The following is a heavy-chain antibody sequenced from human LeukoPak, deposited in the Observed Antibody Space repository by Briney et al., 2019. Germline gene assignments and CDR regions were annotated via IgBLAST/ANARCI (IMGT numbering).Heavy chain of an antibody. J-gene: IGHJ4*02. D-gene: IGHD3-3*01. CDR3: AKDTYYDFWSGYFHY. Sequence: GRSLRLSCAASGFTFDDYAMHWVRQAPGKGLEWVSGISWNSGSIGYADSVKGRFTISRDNAKNSLYLQMNSLRAEDTALYYCAKDTYYDFWSGYFHYWGQGTLVTVSS. CDR2: ISWNSGSI. CDR1: GFTFDDYA. V-gene: IGHV3-9*01.